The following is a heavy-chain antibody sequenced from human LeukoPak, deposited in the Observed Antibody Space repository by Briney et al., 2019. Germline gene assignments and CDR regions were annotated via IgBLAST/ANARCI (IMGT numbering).Heavy chain of an antibody. Sequence: SVKVSCKASGGTFSSYAISWVRQAPGQGLEWMGGIIPIFGTANYAQKFQGRVTITADKSTSTAYTELSSLRSEDTAVYYCARQDRVLYAFDIWGQGTMVTVSS. V-gene: IGHV1-69*06. D-gene: IGHD2-15*01. CDR3: ARQDRVLYAFDI. CDR1: GGTFSSYA. CDR2: IIPIFGTA. J-gene: IGHJ3*02.